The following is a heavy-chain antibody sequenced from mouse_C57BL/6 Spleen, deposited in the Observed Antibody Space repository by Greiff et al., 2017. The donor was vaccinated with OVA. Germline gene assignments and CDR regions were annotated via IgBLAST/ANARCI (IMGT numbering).Heavy chain of an antibody. V-gene: IGHV1-66*01. CDR2: IYPGSGNT. CDR3: AREADYPFDY. Sequence: VQLQQSGPELVKPGASVKISCKASGYSFTSYYIHWVKQRPGQGLEWIGWIYPGSGNTKYNEKCKGKATLTADTSSSTAYMQLSSLTSEDSAVYYCAREADYPFDYWGQGTTLTVSS. D-gene: IGHD5-5*01. J-gene: IGHJ2*01. CDR1: GYSFTSYY.